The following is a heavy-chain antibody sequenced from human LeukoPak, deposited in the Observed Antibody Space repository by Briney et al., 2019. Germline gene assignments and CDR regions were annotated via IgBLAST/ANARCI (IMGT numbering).Heavy chain of an antibody. J-gene: IGHJ5*02. V-gene: IGHV3-21*01. CDR3: ARDGGVVPAPFDP. CDR1: GFTFSSYS. CDR2: ISSSSSYI. Sequence: PGGSLRLSCAASGFTFSSYSMNWVRQAPGKGLEWVSSISSSSSYIYYADSVKGRFTISRDNAKNSLYLQMNSLRAEDTAVYYCARDGGVVPAPFDPWGQGTLVTVSS. D-gene: IGHD2-2*01.